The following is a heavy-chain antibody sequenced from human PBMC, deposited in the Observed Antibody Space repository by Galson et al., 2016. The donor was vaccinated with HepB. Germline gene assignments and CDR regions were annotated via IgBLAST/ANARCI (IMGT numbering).Heavy chain of an antibody. CDR1: GYTFTDYY. J-gene: IGHJ4*02. D-gene: IGHD7-27*01. CDR3: AREGGTGDLYFDY. Sequence: SVKVSCKASGYTFTDYYIHWMRQAPGQGLEWMGWISAYNGNTNYAQKYQGRVTMTRDTSTGTVYMELRSLRSDDTAVYYCAREGGTGDLYFDYWGQGTLVTVSS. CDR2: ISAYNGNT. V-gene: IGHV1-18*04.